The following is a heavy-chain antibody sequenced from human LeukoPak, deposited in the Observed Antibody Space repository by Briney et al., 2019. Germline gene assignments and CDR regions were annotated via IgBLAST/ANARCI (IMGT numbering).Heavy chain of an antibody. CDR1: GFTFDDYG. CDR3: AREIYDSSGSDY. J-gene: IGHJ4*02. V-gene: IGHV3-20*04. CDR2: INWNGGST. Sequence: GGSPRLSCAASGFTFDDYGMSWVRQAPGKGLEWVSYINWNGGSTDYADSVKGRFTISRDNAKNSLYLQMNSLRAEDTALYYCAREIYDSSGSDYWGQGTLVTVSS. D-gene: IGHD3-22*01.